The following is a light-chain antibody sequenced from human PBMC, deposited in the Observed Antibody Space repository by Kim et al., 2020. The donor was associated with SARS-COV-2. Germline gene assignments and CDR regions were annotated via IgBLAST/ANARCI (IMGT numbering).Light chain of an antibody. Sequence: SYELTQPPSVSVAPGKTARITCGGNNIGSKSVHWYQQKPGQAPVLVIYYDSDRPSGIPERFSGSNSGNTATLTIRRVEAGDEADYYCQVWDSSSDHPRVF. J-gene: IGLJ3*02. CDR2: YDS. CDR3: QVWDSSSDHPRV. CDR1: NIGSKS. V-gene: IGLV3-21*04.